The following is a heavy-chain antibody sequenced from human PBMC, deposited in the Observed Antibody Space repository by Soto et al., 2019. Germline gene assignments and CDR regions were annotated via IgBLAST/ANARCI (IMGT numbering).Heavy chain of an antibody. CDR2: ISSSSSYI. V-gene: IGHV3-21*01. D-gene: IGHD6-19*01. CDR1: GFTFSSYS. J-gene: IGHJ6*02. Sequence: TGGSLRLSCAASGFTFSSYSMNWVRQAPGKGLEWVSSISSSSSYIYYADSVKGRFTISRDNAKNSLYLQMNSLRAEDTAVYYCASGAVYSSGWYPDYGMDVWGQGTTVTVSS. CDR3: ASGAVYSSGWYPDYGMDV.